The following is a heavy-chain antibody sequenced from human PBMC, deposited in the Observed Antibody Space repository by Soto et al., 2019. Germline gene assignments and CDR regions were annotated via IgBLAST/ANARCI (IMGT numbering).Heavy chain of an antibody. V-gene: IGHV3-11*06. J-gene: IGHJ5*02. CDR3: ARDKGDYVWGSYRGRYNWFDP. Sequence: QVQLVESGGGLVKPGGSLRLSCAASGFTFSDYYMSWIRQAPGKGLEWVSYISSSSSYTNYADSVKGRFTISRDNAKNSLYLQMNSLRAEDTAVYYCARDKGDYVWGSYRGRYNWFDPWGQGTLVTVSS. D-gene: IGHD3-16*02. CDR1: GFTFSDYY. CDR2: ISSSSSYT.